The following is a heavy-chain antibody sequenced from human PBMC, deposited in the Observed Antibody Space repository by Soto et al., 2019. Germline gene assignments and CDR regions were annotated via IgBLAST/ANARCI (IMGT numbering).Heavy chain of an antibody. Sequence: QVHLQESGPGLVKPSGTLSLICIVSGDSVTFGHHYWSWIRQPPGKGLEWIGPIFFTGATNYSPSLKSRATMSVDSSKSQFSLNLTSVTAADSAIYYCARARPDSAGSSLGRRLDVWGQGTTVTVSS. D-gene: IGHD3-10*01. CDR1: GDSVTFGHHY. CDR3: ARARPDSAGSSLGRRLDV. CDR2: IFFTGAT. J-gene: IGHJ6*02. V-gene: IGHV4-61*01.